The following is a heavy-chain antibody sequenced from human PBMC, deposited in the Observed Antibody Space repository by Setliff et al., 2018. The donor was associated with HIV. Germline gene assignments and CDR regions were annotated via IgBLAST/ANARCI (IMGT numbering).Heavy chain of an antibody. CDR2: INYSGST. V-gene: IGHV4-39*07. Sequence: SETLSLTCTVSAGSISSNNYYWGWIRQPPGKGLEWIGSINYSGSTYQNPSLKSRVTISVDTSKNQFSLKLSSVTAADTAVYYCASLNGSESPYIYYYYMDVWGKGTTVTVSS. J-gene: IGHJ6*03. D-gene: IGHD3-10*01. CDR3: ASLNGSESPYIYYYYMDV. CDR1: AGSISSNNYY.